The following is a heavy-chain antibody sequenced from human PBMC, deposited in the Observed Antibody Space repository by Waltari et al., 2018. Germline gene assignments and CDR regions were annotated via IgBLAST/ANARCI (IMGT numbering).Heavy chain of an antibody. CDR2: IIPIFGTA. J-gene: IGHJ4*02. CDR3: ARGDSYYYDSSGYLTPFDY. Sequence: QVQLVQSGAEVKKPGPSVKVSCKASGGTFSSYAISWVRQAPGQGLEWMGGIIPIFGTANYAQKFQGRVTITADKSTSTAYMELSSLRSEDTAVYYCARGDSYYYDSSGYLTPFDYWGQGTLVTVSS. V-gene: IGHV1-69*14. D-gene: IGHD3-22*01. CDR1: GGTFSSYA.